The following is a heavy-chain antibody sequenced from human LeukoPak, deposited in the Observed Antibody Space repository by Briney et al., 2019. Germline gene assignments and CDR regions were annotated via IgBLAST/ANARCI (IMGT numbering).Heavy chain of an antibody. J-gene: IGHJ5*02. V-gene: IGHV1-46*01. CDR2: INPSGGTT. CDR3: ARGGYYDSSDYNWFDP. D-gene: IGHD3-22*01. CDR1: GYTFANYY. Sequence: ASVKVSCKASGYTFANYYIHWVRQTPGQGLEWMGIINPSGGTTNYAQKFQGRVTMTRDVSTSTVYMELSSLRSEDTAVYYCARGGYYDSSDYNWFDPWGQGTLVTVSS.